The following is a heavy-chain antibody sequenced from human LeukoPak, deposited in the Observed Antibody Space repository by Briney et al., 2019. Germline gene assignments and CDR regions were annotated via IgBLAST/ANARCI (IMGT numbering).Heavy chain of an antibody. D-gene: IGHD3-10*01. CDR2: IYDSGSP. Sequence: SETLSLTCTVSGGSIRSSYYYWGWIRQPPGKGLEWIGRIYDSGSPYYNPSLKSRVTISVDTSKNQFSLKRNSVTAAATAVYYRARHYGPWGQGTLVTVSS. CDR3: ARHYGP. V-gene: IGHV4-39*01. CDR1: GGSIRSSYYY. J-gene: IGHJ5*02.